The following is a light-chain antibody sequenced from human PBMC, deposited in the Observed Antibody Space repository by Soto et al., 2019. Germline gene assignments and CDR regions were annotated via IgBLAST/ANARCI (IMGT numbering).Light chain of an antibody. J-gene: IGKJ1*01. CDR1: QSVSGW. CDR2: DVS. V-gene: IGKV1-5*01. Sequence: DIQMTQSPSALSASVGDTVTITCRASQSVSGWLAWYQQKPGKAPKLLIYDVSALESGVPSRFSGSGSGTEFTLTISSLQPDDFAAYYCQQYNLAFGQGTKVDIK. CDR3: QQYNLA.